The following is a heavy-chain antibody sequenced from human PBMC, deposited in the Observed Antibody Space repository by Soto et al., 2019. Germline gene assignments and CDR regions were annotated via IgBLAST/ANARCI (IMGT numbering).Heavy chain of an antibody. V-gene: IGHV3-21*01. Sequence: PVGSLRLSCAASGFTFSSYSMNWVRQAPGKGLEWVSSISSSSSSYIYYADSVKGRFTISRDNAKNSLYLQMNSLRAGDTAVYYCARGRYCSGGSCYAAAFDIWGQGTMVTVSS. CDR2: ISSSSSSYI. CDR1: GFTFSSYS. J-gene: IGHJ3*02. D-gene: IGHD2-15*01. CDR3: ARGRYCSGGSCYAAAFDI.